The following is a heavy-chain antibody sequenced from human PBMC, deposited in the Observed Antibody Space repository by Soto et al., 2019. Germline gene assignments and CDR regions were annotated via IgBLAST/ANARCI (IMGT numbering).Heavy chain of an antibody. Sequence: QVQLQESGPGLVKPSGTLSLTCAVSGGSISSSNWWSWVRHPPGKGLEWIGEIYHSGSTNYNPSLKSRVTISVDKSKNQLSLKLSSVTAADTAVYYCARDYMVRGVMRWFDPWGQGTLVTVSS. CDR2: IYHSGST. CDR3: ARDYMVRGVMRWFDP. CDR1: GGSISSSNW. D-gene: IGHD3-10*01. J-gene: IGHJ5*02. V-gene: IGHV4-4*02.